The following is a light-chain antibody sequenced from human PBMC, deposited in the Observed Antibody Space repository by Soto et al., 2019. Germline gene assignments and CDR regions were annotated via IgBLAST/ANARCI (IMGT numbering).Light chain of an antibody. Sequence: EIVLTQSPGTLSLSPGERATLSCRASQSVYSNYLAWYQQKPGQTPRLLIYGASSRATGIPDRFSGSGSGTDFALTISRLETEDFAVYYCQQYDTSPFTFGPGTKVHVK. V-gene: IGKV3-20*01. CDR1: QSVYSNY. CDR3: QQYDTSPFT. CDR2: GAS. J-gene: IGKJ3*01.